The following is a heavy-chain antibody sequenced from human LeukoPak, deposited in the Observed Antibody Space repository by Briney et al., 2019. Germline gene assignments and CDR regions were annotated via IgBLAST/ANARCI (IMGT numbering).Heavy chain of an antibody. Sequence: PGGSLRLSCELFGLTFSNYAMSWVRQAPGKGLDWVSTITTSGSTYYAESVKGRFTISRDNSKNTVYLQMTSLGVEDTAIYYCAKGRFGMGDPWGQGTLVTVSS. CDR2: ITTSGST. D-gene: IGHD3-3*01. CDR1: GLTFSNYA. V-gene: IGHV3-23*01. J-gene: IGHJ5*02. CDR3: AKGRFGMGDP.